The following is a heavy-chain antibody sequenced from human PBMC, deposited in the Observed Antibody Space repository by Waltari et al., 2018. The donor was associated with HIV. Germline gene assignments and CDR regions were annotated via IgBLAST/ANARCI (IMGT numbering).Heavy chain of an antibody. CDR2: VYASGIT. J-gene: IGHJ6*02. V-gene: IGHV4-61*02. D-gene: IGHD3-3*01. CDR3: ARDSTIFGMDV. Sequence: QVQLQESGPGLVRPSQTLSLTCSVSGGSSNQDGHYWSWTRQPAGQGLEWIGRVYASGITHYNPSLKSRLTLSVAPSKTEFSLSLSSVTAADTAVYFCARDSTIFGMDVWGQGTTVTVSS. CDR1: GGSSNQDGHY.